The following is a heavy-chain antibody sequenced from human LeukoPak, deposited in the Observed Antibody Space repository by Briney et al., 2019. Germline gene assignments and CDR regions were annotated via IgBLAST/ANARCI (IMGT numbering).Heavy chain of an antibody. D-gene: IGHD3-9*01. V-gene: IGHV4-34*01. CDR3: ARLIRGVLRYFDWPGNWFDP. CDR2: INHSGST. J-gene: IGHJ5*02. Sequence: SETLSLTCAVYGGSFSGYYWSWIRQPPGKGLEWIGEINHSGSTNYNPSLKSRVTISVDTSKNQFSLKLSSVTAADTAVYYCARLIRGVLRYFDWPGNWFDPWGQRTLVTVSS. CDR1: GGSFSGYY.